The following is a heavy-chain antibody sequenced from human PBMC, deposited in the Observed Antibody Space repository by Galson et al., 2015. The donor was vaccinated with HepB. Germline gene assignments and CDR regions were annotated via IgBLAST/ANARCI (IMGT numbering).Heavy chain of an antibody. D-gene: IGHD1-14*01. CDR1: GFTFNCCG. Sequence: SLRLSCAASGFTFNCCGMQWVRQAPGKGLEWVAVVSSDGGTQFYADSVKGRFTISRDNSKNTLYLQMNSLRVEDTAVYHCAKESEKPQYGTYFDFWGQGILVTVSS. J-gene: IGHJ4*02. CDR3: AKESEKPQYGTYFDF. V-gene: IGHV3-30*18. CDR2: VSSDGGTQ.